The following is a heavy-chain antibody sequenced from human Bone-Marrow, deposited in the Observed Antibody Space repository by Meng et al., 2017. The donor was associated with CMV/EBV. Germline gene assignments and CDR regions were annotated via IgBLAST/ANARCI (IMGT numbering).Heavy chain of an antibody. Sequence: SETLSLTCTVSGGSISSYYWSWIRQPPGKGLEWIGSIYYSGSTYYNPSLKSRVTISVDTSKNQFSLKLSSVTAADTAVYYCARGYDYSNYGTLYYYYGMDVWGQGTTVTVSS. D-gene: IGHD4-11*01. V-gene: IGHV4-59*12. CDR3: ARGYDYSNYGTLYYYYGMDV. CDR1: GGSISSYY. CDR2: IYYSGST. J-gene: IGHJ6*02.